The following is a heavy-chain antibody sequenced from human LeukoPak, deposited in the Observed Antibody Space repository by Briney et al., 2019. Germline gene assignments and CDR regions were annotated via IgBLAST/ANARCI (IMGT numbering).Heavy chain of an antibody. CDR3: AKTYYNFWSGYFDY. D-gene: IGHD3-3*01. J-gene: IGHJ4*02. Sequence: PGASLRLSCAASGFTPSSYAMSWVRQAPGKGLEWVSAISGGGGSTYYADSVKGRFTISRDNSKNTLYLQMNSLRAEDTAVYYCAKTYYNFWSGYFDYWGQGTLVTVSS. V-gene: IGHV3-23*01. CDR2: ISGGGGST. CDR1: GFTPSSYA.